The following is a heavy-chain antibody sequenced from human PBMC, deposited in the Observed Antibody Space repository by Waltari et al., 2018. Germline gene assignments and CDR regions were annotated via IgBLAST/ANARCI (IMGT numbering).Heavy chain of an antibody. CDR2: ISDDGTSV. CDR3: ARVHSLGQYDTSGAESNFDH. V-gene: IGHV3-74*01. D-gene: IGHD3-22*01. J-gene: IGHJ4*02. CDR1: GFRFSNFW. Sequence: EEQLLESGGGFVQPGDSLRLSCAGSGFRFSNFWMNWCRQAPGKGLVWVARISDDGTSVNYADSVKGRFTISRDNSKNTLFLQMNSLRAEDTAIYYCARVHSLGQYDTSGAESNFDHWGQGALVTVSS.